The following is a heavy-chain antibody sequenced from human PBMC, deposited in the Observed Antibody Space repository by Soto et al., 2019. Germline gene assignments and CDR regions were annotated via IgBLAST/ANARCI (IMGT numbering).Heavy chain of an antibody. J-gene: IGHJ4*02. D-gene: IGHD3-9*01. V-gene: IGHV1-18*04. CDR2: ISAYNGNT. CDR3: ARPQGYISDWYYFDL. Sequence: GGSVKVSCKASGYTFTSYGISWVGQAPGQGLEWMGWISAYNGNTNYAQKLQGRVTMTTDTSTSTAYTELRSPRSDDTAVYYCARPQGYISDWYYFDLWGQANLVTVSS. CDR1: GYTFTSYG.